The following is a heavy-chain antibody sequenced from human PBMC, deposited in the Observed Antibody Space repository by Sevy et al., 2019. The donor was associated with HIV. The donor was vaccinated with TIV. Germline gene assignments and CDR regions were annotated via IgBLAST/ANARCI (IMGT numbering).Heavy chain of an antibody. D-gene: IGHD7-27*01. CDR1: GFTFSNAW. CDR3: TRDSKKRVLSGLLDY. Sequence: GGSLRLSCAASGFTFSNAWMSWVRQAPGKGLEWVGRIKSKTDGGTTDYDAPVKGRFTISRGDSRNTLYLQMNSLKTEDRAMYYCTRDSKKRVLSGLLDYWGQGTLVTVSS. V-gene: IGHV3-15*01. J-gene: IGHJ4*02. CDR2: IKSKTDGGTT.